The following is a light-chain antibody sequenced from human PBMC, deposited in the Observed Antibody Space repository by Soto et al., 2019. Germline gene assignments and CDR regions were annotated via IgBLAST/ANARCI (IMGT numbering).Light chain of an antibody. V-gene: IGKV3-15*01. CDR2: DAS. Sequence: EIVMTQSPATLSVSPGESATLSCRASQTISSSLAWYQQKPGQGPRLLIYDASTRASGIPARFSGSGSGTEFTLSISSLQSEDFALYYCQQYDYWPPLFGPGTKVDVK. CDR1: QTISSS. CDR3: QQYDYWPPL. J-gene: IGKJ3*01.